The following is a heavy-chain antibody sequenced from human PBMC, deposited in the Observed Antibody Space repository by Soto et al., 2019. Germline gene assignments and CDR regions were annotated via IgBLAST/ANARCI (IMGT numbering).Heavy chain of an antibody. Sequence: GASVKVSCKASGGTFSSYAISWVRQAPGQGLEWMGGIIPIFGTANYAQKFQGRVTITADESTSTAYMEPSSLRSEDTAVYYCARVLDIVVVVASPEYYYGMDVWGQGTTVTVSS. CDR3: ARVLDIVVVVASPEYYYGMDV. J-gene: IGHJ6*02. CDR2: IIPIFGTA. V-gene: IGHV1-69*13. CDR1: GGTFSSYA. D-gene: IGHD2-15*01.